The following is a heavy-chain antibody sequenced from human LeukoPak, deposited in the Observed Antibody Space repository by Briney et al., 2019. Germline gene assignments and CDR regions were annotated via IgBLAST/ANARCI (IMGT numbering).Heavy chain of an antibody. Sequence: GGSLRLSCAASGFTFSSYEMNWVRQAPGKGLEWVSYISNSGSPIYYADSVKGRFTISRDNAKNSLYLQMNSLRAEDTALYYCAKHYYSNFYFYYWGQGTLVTVSS. CDR1: GFTFSSYE. D-gene: IGHD4-11*01. CDR3: AKHYYSNFYFYY. CDR2: ISNSGSPI. V-gene: IGHV3-48*03. J-gene: IGHJ4*02.